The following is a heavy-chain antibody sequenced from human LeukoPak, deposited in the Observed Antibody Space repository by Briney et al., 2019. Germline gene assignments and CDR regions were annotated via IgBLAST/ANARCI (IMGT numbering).Heavy chain of an antibody. Sequence: SETLSLTCIVSGGSISSGIYYWSWIRQPAGKGLVWIGRVYTSGSTNYNHSLTSRVTISVDTSKNQFSLKLSSVTAADTAVYYCAREDYSNYWFDPWGQGTLVTVSS. D-gene: IGHD4-11*01. CDR1: GGSISSGIYY. CDR2: VYTSGST. CDR3: AREDYSNYWFDP. V-gene: IGHV4-61*02. J-gene: IGHJ5*02.